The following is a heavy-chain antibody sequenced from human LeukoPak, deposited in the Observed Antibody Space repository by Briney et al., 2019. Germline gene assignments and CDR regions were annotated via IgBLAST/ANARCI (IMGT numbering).Heavy chain of an antibody. V-gene: IGHV3-30-3*01. J-gene: IGHJ4*02. CDR1: GFTFSSYA. CDR2: ISYDGSNK. Sequence: GSLRLSCAASGFTFSSYAMHWVRQAPGKGLEWVAVISYDGSNKYYADSVKGRFTISRDNSKNTVYLQMNSLRAEDTAVYYCAAPGVPAATYYFDYWGQGTLVTVSS. CDR3: AAPGVPAATYYFDY. D-gene: IGHD2-2*01.